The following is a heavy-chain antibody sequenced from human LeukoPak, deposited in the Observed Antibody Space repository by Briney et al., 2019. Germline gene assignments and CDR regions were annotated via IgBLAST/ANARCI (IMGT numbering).Heavy chain of an antibody. CDR3: AREIPNYYGSGIYYPTPPPFDS. CDR1: GGSVSSGSYY. V-gene: IGHV4-61*01. Sequence: SETLSLTCTVSGGSVSSGSYYWSWIRQPPGKGLEWIGYIYYSGSTYYNPSLKSRVTISVDTSKNQFSLKLSSVTAADTAVYYCAREIPNYYGSGIYYPTPPPFDSWGQGTLVTVSS. D-gene: IGHD3-10*01. CDR2: IYYSGST. J-gene: IGHJ4*02.